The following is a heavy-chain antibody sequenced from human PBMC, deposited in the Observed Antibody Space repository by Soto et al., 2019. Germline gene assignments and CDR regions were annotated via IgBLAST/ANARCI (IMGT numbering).Heavy chain of an antibody. CDR3: AGGPRLYCSSTSCYWDYLYY. J-gene: IGHJ4*02. CDR1: GGSISSCD. V-gene: IGHV4-59*01. D-gene: IGHD2-2*01. Sequence: SETLSLTCTVSGGSISSCDWSWIRQPPXKGLEWIGYIYYSGSTNYNPSLKSRVTISVDTSKNQFSLKLSSVTAADTAVYYCAGGPRLYCSSTSCYWDYLYYWGQVMRVTISS. CDR2: IYYSGST.